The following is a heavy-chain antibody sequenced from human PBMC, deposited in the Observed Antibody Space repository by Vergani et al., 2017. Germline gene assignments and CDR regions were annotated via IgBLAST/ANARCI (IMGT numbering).Heavy chain of an antibody. J-gene: IGHJ4*02. CDR1: GFTFDDYA. CDR3: AKGGIAAAGPFDY. D-gene: IGHD6-13*01. Sequence: EVQLVESGGGLVQPGRSLRLSCAASGFTFDDYAMHWVRQAPGKGLEWVSGISWNSSSIGYADSVKGRFTISRDNAKNSLYLQMNSLRAEDMALYYCAKGGIAAAGPFDYWGQGTLVTVSS. CDR2: ISWNSSSI. V-gene: IGHV3-9*03.